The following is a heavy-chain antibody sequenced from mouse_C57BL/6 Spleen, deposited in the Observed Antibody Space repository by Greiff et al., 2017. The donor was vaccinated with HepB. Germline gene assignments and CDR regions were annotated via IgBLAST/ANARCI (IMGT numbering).Heavy chain of an antibody. Sequence: EVKLMESGPVLVKPGASVKMSCKASGYTFTDYYMNWVKQSHGKSLEWIGVINPYNGGTSYNQKFKGKATLTVDKSSSTAYMELNSLTSEDSAVYYCARGGNLLDYWGQGTTLTVSS. D-gene: IGHD2-1*01. V-gene: IGHV1-19*01. CDR2: INPYNGGT. J-gene: IGHJ2*01. CDR1: GYTFTDYY. CDR3: ARGGNLLDY.